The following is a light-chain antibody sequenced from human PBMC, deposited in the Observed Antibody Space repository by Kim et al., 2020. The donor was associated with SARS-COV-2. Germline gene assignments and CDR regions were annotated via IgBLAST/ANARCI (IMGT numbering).Light chain of an antibody. J-gene: IGLJ1*01. CDR2: GKN. Sequence: SSELTQDPAVSVALGQTVRITCQGDSLRSYYASRYQQKPGQAPVLVIYGKNNRPSGIPDRFSGSSSGNTASLTITGAQAEDEADYYCNSRDSSGNPYVFG. CDR1: SLRSYY. CDR3: NSRDSSGNPYV. V-gene: IGLV3-19*01.